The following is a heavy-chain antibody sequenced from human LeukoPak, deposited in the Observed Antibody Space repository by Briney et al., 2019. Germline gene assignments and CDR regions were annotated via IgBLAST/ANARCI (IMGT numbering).Heavy chain of an antibody. Sequence: GGSLRLSCAASGFTFSSYSMDWVRQVPGRGPEWVANVNRDGSETYYLDSVKGRFTISKDNAENSLYLQMNSLRAEDTALYHCARNNGMDVWGQGTTVIVSS. CDR2: VNRDGSET. CDR1: GFTFSSYS. V-gene: IGHV3-7*03. CDR3: ARNNGMDV. J-gene: IGHJ6*02.